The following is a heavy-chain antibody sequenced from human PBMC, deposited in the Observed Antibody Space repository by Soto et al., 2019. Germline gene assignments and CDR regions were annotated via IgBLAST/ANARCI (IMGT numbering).Heavy chain of an antibody. Sequence: SQTLSLTCAISGDSVSSNSAAWNWIRQSPSRGLEWLGRTYYRSKWYNDYAVSVKSRITINPDTSKKQFSLQLNSVTPEDTAVYYCARSTVGNSNYVAYNWFDPWGQGTLVTVS. D-gene: IGHD4-4*01. J-gene: IGHJ5*02. V-gene: IGHV6-1*01. CDR1: GDSVSSNSAA. CDR2: TYYRSKWYN. CDR3: ARSTVGNSNYVAYNWFDP.